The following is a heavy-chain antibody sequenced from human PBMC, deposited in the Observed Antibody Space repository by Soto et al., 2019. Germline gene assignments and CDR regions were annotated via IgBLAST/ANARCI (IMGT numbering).Heavy chain of an antibody. CDR2: IKSKTDGGTT. CDR3: TTDDYYDSSGYYFVDAFEI. Sequence: GGSLRLSCAASGFTFSNAWMNWVRQAPGKGLEWVGRIKSKTDGGTTDYAAPVKGRFTISRDDSKNTLYLQMNSLKTEDTAVYYCTTDDYYDSSGYYFVDAFEIWGQGTMVTGSS. CDR1: GFTFSNAW. V-gene: IGHV3-15*07. D-gene: IGHD3-22*01. J-gene: IGHJ3*02.